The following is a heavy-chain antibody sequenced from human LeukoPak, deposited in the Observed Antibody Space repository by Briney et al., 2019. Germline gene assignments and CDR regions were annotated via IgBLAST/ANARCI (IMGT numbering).Heavy chain of an antibody. Sequence: PGGSLRLSCAASGFSFSDYYMSWIRQAPGKGLEWVSYISSSGGNIYYADSVEGRFTISRDNAKNSLYLQMNSLRAEDTAVYYCARADGYNPIYYYYGMDVWGQGTTVTVSS. J-gene: IGHJ6*02. CDR1: GFSFSDYY. V-gene: IGHV3-11*01. CDR2: ISSSGGNI. CDR3: ARADGYNPIYYYYGMDV. D-gene: IGHD5-24*01.